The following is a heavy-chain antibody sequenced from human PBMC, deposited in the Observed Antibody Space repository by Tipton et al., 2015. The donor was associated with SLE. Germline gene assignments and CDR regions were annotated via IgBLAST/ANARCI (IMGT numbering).Heavy chain of an antibody. D-gene: IGHD7-27*01. CDR2: IYYSGNT. J-gene: IGHJ3*02. CDR1: GGSISSSSYY. CDR3: ARVGNTGAFDI. Sequence: TLSLTCTVSGGSISSSSYYWGWIRQPPGKGLEWIGSIYYSGNTYYNPSLKSRVTISVDTSKNQFSLKLSSVTAADTAVYYCARVGNTGAFDIWGQGTMVTVSS. V-gene: IGHV4-39*07.